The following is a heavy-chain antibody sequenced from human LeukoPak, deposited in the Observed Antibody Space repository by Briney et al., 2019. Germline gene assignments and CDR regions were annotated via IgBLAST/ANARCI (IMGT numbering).Heavy chain of an antibody. V-gene: IGHV1-8*01. J-gene: IGHJ3*02. CDR2: MNPNSGNT. Sequence: ASVKVFCKASGYTFTSYDINWVRQATGQGLEWTGWMNPNSGNTGYAQKFQGRVTMTRNTSISTAYMELSSLRSEDTAVYYCARVTWIQLWLVAFDIWGQGTMVTVSS. D-gene: IGHD5-18*01. CDR1: GYTFTSYD. CDR3: ARVTWIQLWLVAFDI.